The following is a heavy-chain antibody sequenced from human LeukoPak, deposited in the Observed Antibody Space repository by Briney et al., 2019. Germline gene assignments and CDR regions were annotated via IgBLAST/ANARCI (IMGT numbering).Heavy chain of an antibody. J-gene: IGHJ4*02. CDR2: IRYDGTNK. V-gene: IGHV3-30*02. CDR1: GFTFSSYG. Sequence: GGSLRLSCAASGFTFSSYGMHWVRQAPGKGLEWVAFIRYDGTNKNYADSGKGRFTIYRDNSKNTLYLEMNSLRAEDTAVYYCETDANLDSVGDYWGQGTLVTVSS. D-gene: IGHD5-18*01. CDR3: ETDANLDSVGDY.